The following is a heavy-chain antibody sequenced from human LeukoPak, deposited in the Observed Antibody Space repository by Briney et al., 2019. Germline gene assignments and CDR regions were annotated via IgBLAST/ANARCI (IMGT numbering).Heavy chain of an antibody. D-gene: IGHD3-9*01. J-gene: IGHJ6*03. CDR3: ARDSNEMNVDILTGYSWGGWYYYYYYMDV. CDR2: ISSSSSFI. Sequence: TGGSLRLSCAGSGFNFSSYSMSWVRQAPWKGLEFVSSISSSSSFIYYADSVKGRFTISRDNAKNSLYLQMNSLRAEDTAVYYCARDSNEMNVDILTGYSWGGWYYYYYYMDVWGKGATVTVSS. CDR1: GFNFSSYS. V-gene: IGHV3-21*01.